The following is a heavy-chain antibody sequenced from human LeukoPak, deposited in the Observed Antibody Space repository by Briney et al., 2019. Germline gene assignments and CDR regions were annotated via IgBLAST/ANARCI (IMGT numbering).Heavy chain of an antibody. V-gene: IGHV1-2*02. CDR1: GYTFTGYD. J-gene: IGHJ3*02. CDR3: ARGNSGYDRLRAFDI. Sequence: ASVKVSCKASGYTFTGYDMHWVRQAPGQGLEWMGWINPNSGGTNYAQKFQGRVTMTRDTSISTAYMELSRLRSDDTAVYYCARGNSGYDRLRAFDIWGQGIMVTVSS. CDR2: INPNSGGT. D-gene: IGHD5-12*01.